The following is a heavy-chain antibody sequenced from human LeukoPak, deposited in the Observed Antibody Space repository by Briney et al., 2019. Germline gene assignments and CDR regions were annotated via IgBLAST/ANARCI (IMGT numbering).Heavy chain of an antibody. CDR1: GFTVSSNY. V-gene: IGHV3-66*01. CDR3: ARGTYHSGWYYYYVDV. CDR2: IYSGGST. J-gene: IGHJ6*03. Sequence: GGSLRLSCAASGFTVSSNYMSWVRQAPGKGLEWVSVIYSGGSTYYADSVKGRFTISRDNSKNTLYLQMNSLRAEDTVVYYCARGTYHSGWYYYYVDVWGKGTTVTISS. D-gene: IGHD6-25*01.